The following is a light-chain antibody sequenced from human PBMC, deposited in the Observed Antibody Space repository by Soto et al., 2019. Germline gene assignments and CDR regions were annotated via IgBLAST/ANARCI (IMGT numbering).Light chain of an antibody. J-gene: IGKJ2*02. V-gene: IGKV3-15*01. CDR2: AAS. CDR3: QQYNNWPQGT. Sequence: EIVMTQSPATLSVSPGERATLSCRASQSVSSTLAWYQQKPGQAPRLLIYAASTRATGITARFSGSGSGTEFTLTISSLQSEDFAVYYCQQYNNWPQGTFGQGTKLEIK. CDR1: QSVSST.